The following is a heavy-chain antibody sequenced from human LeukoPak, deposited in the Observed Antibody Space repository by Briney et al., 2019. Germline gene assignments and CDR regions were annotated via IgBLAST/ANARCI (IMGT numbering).Heavy chain of an antibody. J-gene: IGHJ4*02. CDR2: INHSGST. CDR1: GGSFSGYY. V-gene: IGHV4-34*01. D-gene: IGHD2-15*01. CDR3: ARTGHCSGGSCYSSDY. Sequence: SETLSLTCAVYGGSFSGYYWSWIRQPPGKGLEWIGEINHSGSTNYNPSLKSRVTISVDTPKNQFSLKLSSVTAADTAVYYCARTGHCSGGSCYSSDYWGQGTLVTVSS.